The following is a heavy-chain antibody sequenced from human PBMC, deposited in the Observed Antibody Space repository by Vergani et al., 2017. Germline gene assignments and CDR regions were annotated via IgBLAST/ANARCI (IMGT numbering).Heavy chain of an antibody. CDR2: IYPGDSEV. J-gene: IGHJ3*01. CDR3: ASGGQGSEDGGALQL. CDR1: GYIFSNFW. V-gene: IGHV5-51*01. D-gene: IGHD3-10*01. Sequence: EKQLVQSGSETKKPGESLKISCQAFGYIFSNFWIGWVRQRPGRGLEWMGIIYPGDSEVKSNPTFRGQVIFSVDTSVNTAYLQWRSLQASDTATYFCASGGQGSEDGGALQLWGQATNITVSS.